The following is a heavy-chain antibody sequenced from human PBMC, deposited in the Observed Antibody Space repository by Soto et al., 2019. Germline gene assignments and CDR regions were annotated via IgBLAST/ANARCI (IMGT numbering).Heavy chain of an antibody. CDR3: VTSRFLEWSPYYYGMDV. D-gene: IGHD3-3*01. Sequence: SETLSLSCAVSGGSISGYYWSWIRQPPGKGLEWIGYIYYSGSTNYNPSLKSRVTISVDTSKNQFSLKLSSVTAADTAVYYCVTSRFLEWSPYYYGMDVWGQGTTVTVSS. CDR1: GGSISGYY. J-gene: IGHJ6*02. V-gene: IGHV4-59*01. CDR2: IYYSGST.